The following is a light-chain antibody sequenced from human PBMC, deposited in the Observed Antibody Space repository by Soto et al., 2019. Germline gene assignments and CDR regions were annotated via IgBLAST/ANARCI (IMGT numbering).Light chain of an antibody. CDR1: QSISSY. Sequence: DIQMPQSAPSLSASVGDRVTITCRASQSISSYLNWYQQKPGKAPKLLIYAASSLQGGVPSRFSGSRSGTDFTLTISSLQPEDFATYDGQQSYSTPWTFGQGTKVDIK. CDR2: AAS. J-gene: IGKJ1*01. V-gene: IGKV1-39*01. CDR3: QQSYSTPWT.